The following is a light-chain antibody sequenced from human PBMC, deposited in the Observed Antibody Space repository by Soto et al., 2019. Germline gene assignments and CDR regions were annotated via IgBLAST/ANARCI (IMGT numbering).Light chain of an antibody. CDR1: ESVTNNY. J-gene: IGKJ2*01. CDR2: GTF. Sequence: EVVLTQSPGTLSLSPGERATLSCRASESVTNNYLAWYQHKPGQAPRLLIYGTFDRATGIPDRFSGSGSGTDFTLTISSLEPEDFAVDYCQQYGSSPPYTFGQGTKLEIK. V-gene: IGKV3-20*01. CDR3: QQYGSSPPYT.